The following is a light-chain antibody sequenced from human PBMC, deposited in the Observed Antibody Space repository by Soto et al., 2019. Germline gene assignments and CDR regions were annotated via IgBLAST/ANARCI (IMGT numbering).Light chain of an antibody. Sequence: DIRMTQSPSSLSASVGDRVTITCRASQHISVSLNWYQQKPGEAPKLLMYAASTLPSGVPSRFSGSGSGTDFTLTISNLQPGDFASYYCQQTFTTPHTFGQGTKLEIK. CDR1: QHISVS. CDR3: QQTFTTPHT. CDR2: AAS. V-gene: IGKV1-39*01. J-gene: IGKJ2*01.